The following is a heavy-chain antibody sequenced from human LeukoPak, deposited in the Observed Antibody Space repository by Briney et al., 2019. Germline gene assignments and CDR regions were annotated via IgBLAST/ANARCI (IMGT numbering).Heavy chain of an antibody. J-gene: IGHJ5*02. CDR2: IYYSGST. V-gene: IGHV4-31*03. Sequence: SQTLSLTCTVSGGPISSGGYYWSWIRQHPGKGLEWIGYIYYSGSTYYNPSLKRRVTISIDTSKNQFSLKLSSVTAADTAVYYCVRVDTAIGLWFDPWGQGTLVTVSS. CDR1: GGPISSGGYY. D-gene: IGHD5-18*01. CDR3: VRVDTAIGLWFDP.